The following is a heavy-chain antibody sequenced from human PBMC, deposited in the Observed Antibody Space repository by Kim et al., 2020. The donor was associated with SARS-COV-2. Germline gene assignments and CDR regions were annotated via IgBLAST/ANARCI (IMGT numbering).Heavy chain of an antibody. Sequence: THYRPSLQGHVTISADKSISTAYLQWSSLKASDTAMYYCARSSGSSPFDYWGQGTLVTVSS. V-gene: IGHV5-10-1*01. J-gene: IGHJ4*02. CDR3: ARSSGSSPFDY. D-gene: IGHD3-10*01. CDR2: T.